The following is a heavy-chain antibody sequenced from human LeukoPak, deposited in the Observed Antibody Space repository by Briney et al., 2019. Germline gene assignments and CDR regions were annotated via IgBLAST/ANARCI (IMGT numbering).Heavy chain of an antibody. V-gene: IGHV3-7*04. CDR3: AREGGPPPWYFDL. CDR2: IKQDGSEK. J-gene: IGHJ2*01. Sequence: PGGSLRLSCATSGXTFSTYWMTWVRQAPGKGLEWVANIKQDGSEKYYVDSVKGRFTISRDNAKNSLYLQMNSLSAEDTAVYHCAREGGPPPWYFDLWGRGTLVTVSS. D-gene: IGHD3-16*01. CDR1: GXTFSTYW.